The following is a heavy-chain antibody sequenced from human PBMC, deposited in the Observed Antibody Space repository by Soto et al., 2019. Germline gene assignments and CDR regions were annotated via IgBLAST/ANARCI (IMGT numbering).Heavy chain of an antibody. D-gene: IGHD3-9*01. J-gene: IGHJ4*02. V-gene: IGHV4-59*01. CDR2: IYYSGSS. CDR1: GGSIGGYY. CDR3: ARVRARWQYIDWFYQFDQ. Sequence: SETLSLTCTVSGGSIGGYYWGWIRQPPGKGLELIGYIYYSGSSKYNPSPKSRVAMSADTSKNQLSLKLRSVTAADTAVYYCARVRARWQYIDWFYQFDQWRPGTLVTVSS.